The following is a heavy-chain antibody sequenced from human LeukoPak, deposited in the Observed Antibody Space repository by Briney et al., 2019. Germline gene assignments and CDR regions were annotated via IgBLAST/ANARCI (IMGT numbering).Heavy chain of an antibody. CDR3: ARALGSAAGNFDY. J-gene: IGHJ4*02. Sequence: SETLSLTYAVYGGSFSGYYWSWIRQPPGKGLEWSGEINHSGSTNYNPSLKSRVTISVDTSKNQFSLKLSSVTAADTAVYYCARALGSAAGNFDYWGQGTLVTVSS. D-gene: IGHD6-13*01. V-gene: IGHV4-34*01. CDR1: GGSFSGYY. CDR2: INHSGST.